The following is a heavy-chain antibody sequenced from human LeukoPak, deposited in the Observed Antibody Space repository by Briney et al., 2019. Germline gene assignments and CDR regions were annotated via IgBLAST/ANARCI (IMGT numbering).Heavy chain of an antibody. J-gene: IGHJ6*02. V-gene: IGHV4-59*08. CDR1: GGSISSYY. Sequence: SETLSLTCTVSGGSISSYYWSWIRQPPGKGLEGIGFIYYSGSTNYNPSLKSRVTISVDTSKNQFSPKLSSVTAADTAVYYCARGIKERDYYYGMDVWGQGTTVTVSS. D-gene: IGHD3-10*01. CDR3: ARGIKERDYYYGMDV. CDR2: IYYSGST.